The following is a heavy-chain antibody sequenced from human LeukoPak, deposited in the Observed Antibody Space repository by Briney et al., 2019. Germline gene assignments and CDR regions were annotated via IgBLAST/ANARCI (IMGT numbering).Heavy chain of an antibody. CDR3: ARPLGRDGYYYYGMDV. Sequence: GGSLRLSCAASGFTFSSYWMHWVRQASGKGLVWVSRINSDGSSTSYADSVKGRFTISRDNAKNTLYLQMNSPRAEDTAVYYCARPLGRDGYYYYGMDVWGQGTTVTVSS. D-gene: IGHD3-10*01. J-gene: IGHJ6*02. CDR2: INSDGSST. CDR1: GFTFSSYW. V-gene: IGHV3-74*01.